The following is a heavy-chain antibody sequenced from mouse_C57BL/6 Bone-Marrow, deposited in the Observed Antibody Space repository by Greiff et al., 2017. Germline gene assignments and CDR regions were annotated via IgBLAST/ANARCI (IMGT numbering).Heavy chain of an antibody. D-gene: IGHD1-1*02. V-gene: IGHV14-4*01. J-gene: IGHJ3*01. CDR2: IDPENGDT. Sequence: EVQLQQSGAELVRPGASVKLSCTASGFNFKDDCMHWVKQRPEQGLEWIGWIDPENGDTEYASKFQGKATITADTSSNTAYMQLSSLTSEDTAVYYCAGGRGWFAYWGRGTLVTVTA. CDR3: AGGRGWFAY. CDR1: GFNFKDDC.